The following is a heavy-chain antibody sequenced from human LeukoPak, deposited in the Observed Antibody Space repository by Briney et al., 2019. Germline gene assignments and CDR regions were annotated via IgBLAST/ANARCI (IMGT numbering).Heavy chain of an antibody. CDR3: AKSGLNRFDY. V-gene: IGHV3-48*01. Sequence: GGSLRLSCAASGFTFSSYSMNWVRQAPGKGLEWVSYISSSSSTIYYADSVKGRFTISRDNSKNTLYLQMNSLRAEDTAVYYCAKSGLNRFDYWGQGTLVSVSS. CDR1: GFTFSSYS. CDR2: ISSSSSTI. D-gene: IGHD2-15*01. J-gene: IGHJ4*02.